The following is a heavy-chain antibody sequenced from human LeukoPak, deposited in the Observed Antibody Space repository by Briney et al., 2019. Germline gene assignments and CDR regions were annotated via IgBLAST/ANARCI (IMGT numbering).Heavy chain of an antibody. CDR1: GFGLGSYN. CDR2: ISFNGNDK. Sequence: GRSLRLSCAGSGFGLGSYNMYWIRQAPGKGLEWVTLISFNGNDKKYADSVKGRFTVSRDNSRNTVFLQMNRLRPEDTGLYYCARVYGSEIDYWGQGTQVIVSS. V-gene: IGHV3-30*04. J-gene: IGHJ4*02. CDR3: ARVYGSEIDY. D-gene: IGHD3-10*01.